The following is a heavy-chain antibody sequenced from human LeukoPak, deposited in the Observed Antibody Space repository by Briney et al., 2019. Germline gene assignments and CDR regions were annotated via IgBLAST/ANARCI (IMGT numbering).Heavy chain of an antibody. CDR2: IYSGGNT. CDR3: ARTLAGTGNYFDY. J-gene: IGHJ4*02. CDR1: GGIFSNNY. Sequence: GGSLRLSCAASGGIFSNNYMHWVRQSPGKGLEWVSLIYSGGNTYYADSVKGRFTISRDNSNNAVYLQMNSLRAEDTGVYYCARTLAGTGNYFDYWGRGTLVTVSS. V-gene: IGHV3-53*01. D-gene: IGHD6-19*01.